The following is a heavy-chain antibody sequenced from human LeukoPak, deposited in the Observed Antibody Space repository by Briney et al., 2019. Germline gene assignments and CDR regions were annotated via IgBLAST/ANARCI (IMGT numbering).Heavy chain of an antibody. J-gene: IGHJ4*02. V-gene: IGHV4-34*01. CDR2: INHSGST. D-gene: IGHD3-10*01. CDR1: GGSFSGYY. CDR3: ANSRRLLWFGESFFDY. Sequence: SETLSLTRAVYGGSFSGYYWSWIRQPPGKGLEWIGEINHSGSTNYNPSLKSRVTISVDTSKNQFSLKLSSVTAADTAVYYCANSRRLLWFGESFFDYWGQGTLVTVSS.